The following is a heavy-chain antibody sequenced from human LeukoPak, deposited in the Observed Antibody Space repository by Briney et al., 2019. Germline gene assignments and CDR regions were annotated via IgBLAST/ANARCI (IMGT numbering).Heavy chain of an antibody. D-gene: IGHD1-26*01. Sequence: GGSLRLSCAASGFTFNSYAMHWVRQAPGKGLEWVSAIRGSGANTYYADSVKGRFTISRDNSKNTLFLQMNSLRAEDTAVYYCARDLGSYQQDVWGQGTTVTVSS. V-gene: IGHV3-23*01. CDR1: GFTFNSYA. J-gene: IGHJ6*02. CDR3: ARDLGSYQQDV. CDR2: IRGSGANT.